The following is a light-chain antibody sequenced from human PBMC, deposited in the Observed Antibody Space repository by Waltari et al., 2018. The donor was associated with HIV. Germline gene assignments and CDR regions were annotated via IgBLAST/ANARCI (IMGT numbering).Light chain of an antibody. V-gene: IGKV3-15*01. CDR2: GAS. Sequence: EIVMSQSPANLSVSPGERSTLSCRASQSVSSNLAWYQQRPGQAPRLLIYGASTRHTGSPARCSGSGSGTEFTLTISSLQSEDFAVYYCQQYNNLPPRTFGGGTKVESK. J-gene: IGKJ4*01. CDR1: QSVSSN. CDR3: QQYNNLPPRT.